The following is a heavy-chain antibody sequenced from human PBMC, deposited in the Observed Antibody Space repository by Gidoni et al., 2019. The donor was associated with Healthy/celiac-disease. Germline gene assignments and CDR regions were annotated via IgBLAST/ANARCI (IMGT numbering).Heavy chain of an antibody. J-gene: IGHJ6*02. CDR1: GYTFTGYY. CDR2: INPNSGGT. Sequence: QVQLVQSGAEVKKPGASVKVSCKASGYTFTGYYMHWVRQAPGQGLEWMGWINPNSGGTNYAQKFQGRVTMTRDTSISTAYMELSRLRSDDTAVYYCARMEVAVAGTCGMDVWGQGTTVTVSS. V-gene: IGHV1-2*02. D-gene: IGHD6-19*01. CDR3: ARMEVAVAGTCGMDV.